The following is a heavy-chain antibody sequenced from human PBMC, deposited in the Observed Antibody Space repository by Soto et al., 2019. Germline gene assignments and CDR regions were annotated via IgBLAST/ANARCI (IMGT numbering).Heavy chain of an antibody. D-gene: IGHD4-17*01. J-gene: IGHJ6*03. CDR2: ISVSGRGSGTST. V-gene: IGHV3-23*01. Sequence: GGSLRLSCAASGFPFINYAMNWVRQAPGKGLEWVSFISVSGRGSGTSTYYADSVKGRYTISRDNSKNTLYLQMNSLRVEDTAVYYCAKRGGNASGDHPPRYYYYMDVWGKGTTVTVSS. CDR3: AKRGGNASGDHPPRYYYYMDV. CDR1: GFPFINYA.